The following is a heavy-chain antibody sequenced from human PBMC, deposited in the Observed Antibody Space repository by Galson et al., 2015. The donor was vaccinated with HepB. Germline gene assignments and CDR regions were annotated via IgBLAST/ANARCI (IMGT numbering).Heavy chain of an antibody. V-gene: IGHV3-23*01. D-gene: IGHD3-16*01. Sequence: SLRLSCAGSGFIFRHHAMAWIRQAPGKGLEWVSGINGRGSTRSYSDAVKGRFSISRDNSKDTVFLQMDNQRAEDTAVYYCVKEGSWFGGDWFDPWGQGTLVTVSS. CDR1: GFIFRHHA. CDR2: INGRGSTR. CDR3: VKEGSWFGGDWFDP. J-gene: IGHJ5*02.